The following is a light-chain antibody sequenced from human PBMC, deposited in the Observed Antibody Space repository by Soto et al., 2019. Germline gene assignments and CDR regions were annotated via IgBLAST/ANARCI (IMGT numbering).Light chain of an antibody. V-gene: IGLV2-14*01. CDR3: SSYTSSSNVV. CDR1: SSDVGGYNY. Sequence: QSVLTQPASVSGSPGQSITISCNGTSSDVGGYNYVSWYQQHPGKAPKLMIYEVSNRPSGVSNRFSGSKSGNTASLTISGLQAEDEADYYCSSYTSSSNVVFGGGTKLTVL. CDR2: EVS. J-gene: IGLJ2*01.